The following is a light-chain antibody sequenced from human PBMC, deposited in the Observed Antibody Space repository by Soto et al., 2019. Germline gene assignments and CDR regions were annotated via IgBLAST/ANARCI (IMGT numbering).Light chain of an antibody. J-gene: IGKJ1*01. CDR3: QQSYSIPWT. Sequence: DIQMTQSPSSVSASVGDRVTITCRSSQSISSYLNWYQQKPWKAPKLLIYAASSLQSGVPSRFSGSGSGTDFTLTISSLQPEDFATYYCQQSYSIPWTSGQGTRWIS. CDR2: AAS. V-gene: IGKV1-39*01. CDR1: QSISSY.